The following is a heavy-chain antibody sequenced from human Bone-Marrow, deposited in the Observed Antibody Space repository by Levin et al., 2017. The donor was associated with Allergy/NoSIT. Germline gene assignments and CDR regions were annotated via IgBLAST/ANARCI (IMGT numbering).Heavy chain of an antibody. V-gene: IGHV3-21*01. J-gene: IGHJ4*02. Sequence: PGGSLRLSCVASGITFSTYSMNWVRQAPGKGLEWVASIGSSSSYSHYADSVKGRFTISRDSAKNSLSLQMNSLRAEDTAVYYCASGICRRGDCYSYDYWGQGALVTVSS. CDR3: ASGICRRGDCYSYDY. CDR1: GITFSTYS. D-gene: IGHD2-21*02. CDR2: IGSSSSYS.